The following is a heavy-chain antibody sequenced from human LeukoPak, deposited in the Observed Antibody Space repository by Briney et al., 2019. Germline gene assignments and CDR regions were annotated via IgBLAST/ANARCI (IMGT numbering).Heavy chain of an antibody. Sequence: GGSLRLSCAASGFTLSNAWMGWVRQAPGKGLEWVGRTKSKTDGGTTDYAAPVKGRFTISRDDSKNTLYLQMNSLKTEDTAVYYCLRDWYGSGSYWQIRESYFDYWGQGTLVTVSS. V-gene: IGHV3-15*01. D-gene: IGHD3-10*01. J-gene: IGHJ4*02. CDR2: TKSKTDGGTT. CDR1: GFTLSNAW. CDR3: LRDWYGSGSYWQIRESYFDY.